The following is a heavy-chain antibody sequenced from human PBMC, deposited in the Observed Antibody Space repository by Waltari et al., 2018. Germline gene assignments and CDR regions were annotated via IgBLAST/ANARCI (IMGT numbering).Heavy chain of an antibody. CDR2: INAGNGNT. CDR3: ARDAAEDYFDY. Sequence: QVQLVQSGAEVKKPGASVKVSCKASGYTFTSYAMHWVRQAPGQRLEWMGWINAGNGNTKYSQKCQGRVTITMDTSASTAYMELSSLRSEDTAVYYCARDAAEDYFDYWGQGTLVTVSS. V-gene: IGHV1-3*01. CDR1: GYTFTSYA. D-gene: IGHD6-25*01. J-gene: IGHJ4*02.